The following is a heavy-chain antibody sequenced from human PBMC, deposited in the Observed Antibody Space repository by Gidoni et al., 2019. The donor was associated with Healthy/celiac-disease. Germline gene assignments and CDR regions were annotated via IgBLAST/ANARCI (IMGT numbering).Heavy chain of an antibody. J-gene: IGHJ4*02. D-gene: IGHD3-10*01. CDR2: INHSGST. V-gene: IGHV4-34*01. CDR3: ARGGGEITMVRGVIYDY. CDR1: GGSFSGYY. Sequence: QVQLQQWGAGLLKPSETLSLTCAVYGGSFSGYYWSWIRPPPGKGLEWIGEINHSGSTNYNPSLKSRVTISVDTSKNQFSLKLSSVTAADTAVYYCARGGGEITMVRGVIYDYWGQGTLVTVSS.